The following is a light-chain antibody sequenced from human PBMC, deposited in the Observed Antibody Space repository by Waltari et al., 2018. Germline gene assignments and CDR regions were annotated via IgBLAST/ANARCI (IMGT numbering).Light chain of an antibody. Sequence: SFELTQPTSVSVSPGQTASITCSGAKLGGKHVCWYQQKPGQSPVAVIYQDNRRPSGIPERFSGSNSGNTATLTISGTQAMDEADYFCQAWDTTTGVFGGGTKLTVL. CDR1: KLGGKH. CDR3: QAWDTTTGV. V-gene: IGLV3-1*01. J-gene: IGLJ2*01. CDR2: QDN.